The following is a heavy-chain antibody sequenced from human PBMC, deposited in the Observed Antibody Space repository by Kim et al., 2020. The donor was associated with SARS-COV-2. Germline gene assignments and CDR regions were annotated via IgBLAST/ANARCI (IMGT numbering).Heavy chain of an antibody. CDR3: ARGTTRPGFFYYYMDT. Sequence: DSMKGRFSMSREKSKNTLYLQMNSLRVEDTAVYYCARGTTRPGFFYYYMDTWGSGTTVTVSS. J-gene: IGHJ6*03. D-gene: IGHD6-6*01. V-gene: IGHV3-66*01.